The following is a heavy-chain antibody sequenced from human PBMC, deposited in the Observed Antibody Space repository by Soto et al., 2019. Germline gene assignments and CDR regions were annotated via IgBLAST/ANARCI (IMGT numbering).Heavy chain of an antibody. J-gene: IGHJ4*02. CDR2: ISGYNGNT. V-gene: IGHV1-18*01. Sequence: QVQLVQSGAEVKKPGASVKVSCKSAGYTFSNYGFSWVRQAPGQGLEWMGWISGYNGNTNYAERLQGRDTMTTDTSTSTAYMELRSLRYGDTPVYYCAREGQLGYWGQGTPVTVSS. CDR1: GYTFSNYG. CDR3: AREGQLGY. D-gene: IGHD6-6*01.